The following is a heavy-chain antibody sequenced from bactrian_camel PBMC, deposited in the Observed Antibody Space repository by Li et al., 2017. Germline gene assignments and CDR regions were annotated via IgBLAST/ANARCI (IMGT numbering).Heavy chain of an antibody. Sequence: VQLVESGGGLVQPGGSLRLSCAASGFTFSSYDMSWVRQAPGKGLEWVSAINSGGGSTYYADSVNGRFTISRDNAKNTLYLQMNSLKTEDTAVYYCATELSDYGGVLSLGYWGQGTQVTVS. CDR3: ATELSDYGGVLSLGY. V-gene: IGHV3S40*01. J-gene: IGHJ6*01. CDR1: GFTFSSYD. CDR2: INSGGGST. D-gene: IGHD4*01.